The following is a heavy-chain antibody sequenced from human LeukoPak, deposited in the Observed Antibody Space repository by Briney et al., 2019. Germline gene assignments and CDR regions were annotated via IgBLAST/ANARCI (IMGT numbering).Heavy chain of an antibody. J-gene: IGHJ4*02. CDR1: GGSFSGYY. D-gene: IGHD3-10*01. CDR3: ARGRLKAKVRGVIIKTKGFDY. Sequence: SETLSLTCAVYGGSFSGYYWSWIRQPPGKGLERIGEINHSGSTNYNPSLKSRVTISVDTSKNQFSLKLSSVTAADTAVYYCARGRLKAKVRGVIIKTKGFDYWGQGTPVTVSS. V-gene: IGHV4-34*01. CDR2: INHSGST.